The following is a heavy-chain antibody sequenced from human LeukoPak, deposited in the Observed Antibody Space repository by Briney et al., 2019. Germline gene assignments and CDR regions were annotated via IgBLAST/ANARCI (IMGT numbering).Heavy chain of an antibody. CDR1: GFTFSSYA. CDR3: ARAMIGSNDY. CDR2: ISYDGSNK. V-gene: IGHV3-30-3*01. Sequence: GGSLRLSCAASGFTFSSYATHWVRQAPGKGLEWVAVISYDGSNKYYADSVKGRFTISRDNSKNTLYLQMNSLRAEDTAVYYCARAMIGSNDYWGQGTLVTVSS. D-gene: IGHD3-22*01. J-gene: IGHJ4*02.